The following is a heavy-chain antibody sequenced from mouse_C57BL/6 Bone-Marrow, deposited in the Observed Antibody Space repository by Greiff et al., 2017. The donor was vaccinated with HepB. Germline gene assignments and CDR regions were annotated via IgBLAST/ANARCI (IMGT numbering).Heavy chain of an antibody. CDR3: ARTMVTTSAMDY. D-gene: IGHD2-2*01. CDR1: EYEFPSHD. V-gene: IGHV5-2*01. J-gene: IGHJ4*01. Sequence: EVKLMESGGGLVQPGESLKLSCESNEYEFPSHDMSWVRKTPEKRLELVATINSDGGSTYYPDTMERRFIISRDNTKQTLYLQMSSLRSEDTALYYCARTMVTTSAMDYGGQGTSVTVSA. CDR2: INSDGGST.